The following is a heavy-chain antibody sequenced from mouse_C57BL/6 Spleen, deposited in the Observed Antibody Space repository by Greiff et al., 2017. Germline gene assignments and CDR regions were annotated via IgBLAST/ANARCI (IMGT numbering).Heavy chain of an antibody. V-gene: IGHV1-64*01. CDR2: IHPNSGST. Sequence: VQLQQPGAELVKPGASVKLSCKASGYTFTSYWMHWVKQRPGQGLEWIGMIHPNSGSTNYNEKFKSKATLTVDKSSSTAYMQLSSLTSEDSAVYYCARWDYCGSSYPFDYWGQGTTRTVSS. CDR3: ARWDYCGSSYPFDY. J-gene: IGHJ2*01. D-gene: IGHD1-1*01. CDR1: GYTFTSYW.